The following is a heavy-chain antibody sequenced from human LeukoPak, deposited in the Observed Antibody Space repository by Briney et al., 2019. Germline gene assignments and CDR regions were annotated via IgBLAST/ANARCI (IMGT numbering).Heavy chain of an antibody. CDR2: ISYDGSNK. CDR3: AKGLWEDYYDSSGPQHLFDY. CDR1: GFTFSSYG. V-gene: IGHV3-30*18. D-gene: IGHD3-22*01. J-gene: IGHJ4*02. Sequence: GGSLRLSCAASGFTFSSYGMHWVRQAPGKGLEWVAVISYDGSNKYYADSVKGRFTISRDNSKNTLYLQMNSLRAEDTAVYYCAKGLWEDYYDSSGPQHLFDYWGQGTLVTVSS.